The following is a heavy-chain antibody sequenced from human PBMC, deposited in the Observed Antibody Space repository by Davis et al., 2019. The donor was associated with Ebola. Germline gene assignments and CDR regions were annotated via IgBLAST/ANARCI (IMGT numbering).Heavy chain of an antibody. Sequence: SVKVSCKASGGTFSSYAISWVRQAPGQGLEWMGGIIPIFGTTNYAQKFQDRVTITADESTSTAYMELSSLRSEDTAVYYCARGELLSFFYYYYGMDVWGQGTTVTVSS. J-gene: IGHJ6*02. CDR2: IIPIFGTT. CDR3: ARGELLSFFYYYYGMDV. V-gene: IGHV1-69*13. D-gene: IGHD1-26*01. CDR1: GGTFSSYA.